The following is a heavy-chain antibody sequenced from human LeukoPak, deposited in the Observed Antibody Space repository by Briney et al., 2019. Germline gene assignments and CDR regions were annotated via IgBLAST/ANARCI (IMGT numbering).Heavy chain of an antibody. D-gene: IGHD4-17*01. CDR3: ARDYGDYVFDY. Sequence: GGSLRLSCTASGFTFSSYSMNWVRQAPGKGLEWVSSISSSSGYIYYADSVKGRFTISRDNAKNSLYLQMNSLGAEDTAVYYCARDYGDYVFDYWGQGTLVTVSS. J-gene: IGHJ4*02. CDR2: ISSSSGYI. CDR1: GFTFSSYS. V-gene: IGHV3-21*01.